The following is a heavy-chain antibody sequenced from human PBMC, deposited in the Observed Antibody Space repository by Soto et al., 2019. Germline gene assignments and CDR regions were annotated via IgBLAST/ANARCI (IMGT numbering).Heavy chain of an antibody. J-gene: IGHJ6*02. Sequence: QVQLVESGGGVVQPGRSLRLSCAASGFTFSSYGMHWVRQAPGKGLEWVAVISYDGSNKYYADSVKGRFTISRDNSKNTLYLQMNSLRAEDTAVYYCAKDKARTHANYYYGMDVWGQGTPVTVSS. V-gene: IGHV3-30*18. CDR3: AKDKARTHANYYYGMDV. D-gene: IGHD5-12*01. CDR2: ISYDGSNK. CDR1: GFTFSSYG.